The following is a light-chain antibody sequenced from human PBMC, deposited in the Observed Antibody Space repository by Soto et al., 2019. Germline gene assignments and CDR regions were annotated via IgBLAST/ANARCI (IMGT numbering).Light chain of an antibody. J-gene: IGLJ2*01. CDR3: QSYDSSLSAVV. V-gene: IGLV2-11*01. Sequence: QSALTQPRSVSESPGQSVTISCTGTSSDIGSSNYVSWYQQYPGKAPKLMIYDVTQRPSGVPGRFSGSKSGNTASLTISGLRAEDEADYYCQSYDSSLSAVVFGGGTKLTVL. CDR2: DVT. CDR1: SSDIGSSNY.